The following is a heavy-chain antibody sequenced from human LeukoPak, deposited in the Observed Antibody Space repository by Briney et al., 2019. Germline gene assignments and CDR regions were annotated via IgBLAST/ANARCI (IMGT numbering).Heavy chain of an antibody. D-gene: IGHD6-6*01. V-gene: IGHV4-39*07. Sequence: SETLSLTCTVSGGSISSSSYYWGWIRQPPGKGLEWIGSIYYSGSTYYNPSLKSRVTISVDTSKNQFSLKLSSVTAADTAVYYCARAIAARHSYWYFDLWGRGTLVTVSS. CDR1: GGSISSSSYY. CDR2: IYYSGST. CDR3: ARAIAARHSYWYFDL. J-gene: IGHJ2*01.